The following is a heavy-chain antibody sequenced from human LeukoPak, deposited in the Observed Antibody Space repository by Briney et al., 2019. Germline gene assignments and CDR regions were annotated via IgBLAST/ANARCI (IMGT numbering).Heavy chain of an antibody. J-gene: IGHJ6*02. CDR1: GYTFTSYG. Sequence: ASVKVSCKASGYTFTSYGIGWVRQAPGQGLEWMGWISAYNGNTNYAQKLQGRVTMTTDTSTSTAYMELRSLRSDDTAVYYCARSEDIVVVPAAIQYYYYYYGMDVWGQGTTVTVSS. CDR3: ARSEDIVVVPAAIQYYYYYYGMDV. CDR2: ISAYNGNT. V-gene: IGHV1-18*01. D-gene: IGHD2-2*01.